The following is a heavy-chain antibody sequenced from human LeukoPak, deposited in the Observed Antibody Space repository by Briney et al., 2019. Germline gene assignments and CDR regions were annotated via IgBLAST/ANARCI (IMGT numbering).Heavy chain of an antibody. CDR1: GFTFSSYA. CDR2: ISYDGSNK. V-gene: IGHV3-30-3*01. D-gene: IGHD2-21*02. J-gene: IGHJ4*02. CDR3: ARDAGGFVVVTAFDY. Sequence: GGSLRLSCAASGFTFSSYAMHWVRQAPGKGLEWVAVISYDGSNKYYADSVKGRFTISRDNSKNTLYLQMNGLRAEDTAVYYCARDAGGFVVVTAFDYWGQGTLVTVSS.